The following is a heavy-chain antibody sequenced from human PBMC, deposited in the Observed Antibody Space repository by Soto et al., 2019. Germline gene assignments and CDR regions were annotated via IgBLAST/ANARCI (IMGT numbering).Heavy chain of an antibody. D-gene: IGHD1-20*01. J-gene: IGHJ6*02. CDR1: GFTFGDYA. V-gene: IGHV3-49*03. Sequence: GGSLRLSCTASGFTFGDYAMSWFRQAPGKGLEWVGFIRSKAYGGTTEYAASVKGRFTISRDDSKSIAYLQMNSLKTEDAAVYYCTRDIKGGIRRYYYYGMDVWGQGTTVTVSS. CDR3: TRDIKGGIRRYYYYGMDV. CDR2: IRSKAYGGTT.